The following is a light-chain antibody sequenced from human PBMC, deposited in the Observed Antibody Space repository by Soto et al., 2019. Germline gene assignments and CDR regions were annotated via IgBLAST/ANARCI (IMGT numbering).Light chain of an antibody. J-gene: IGKJ3*01. CDR3: QQRTNWPPFT. V-gene: IGKV3-11*01. CDR1: QSVSNY. CDR2: DTS. Sequence: EIVLTQSPATMSLSPGERATLSCRASQSVSNYLAWYQQKPGQAPRLLIYDTSNRATGIPARFSGSGSGTDFTLTISSLEPEDFAVYYCQQRTNWPPFTFGPGTKVDIK.